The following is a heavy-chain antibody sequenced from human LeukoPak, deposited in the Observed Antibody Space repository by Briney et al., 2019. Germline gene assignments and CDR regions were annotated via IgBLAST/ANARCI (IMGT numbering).Heavy chain of an antibody. CDR2: ISSSGSTI. J-gene: IGHJ4*02. CDR1: GFTFSDYY. Sequence: GGSLRLSCAASGFTFSDYYMSWIRQAPGKGLEWVSYISSSGSTIYYADSVKGRFTISRDNAKNSLYLQMNSLRADDTAVYYCARDPALVGSYLDYWGQGTLVTVSS. D-gene: IGHD3-10*01. V-gene: IGHV3-11*01. CDR3: ARDPALVGSYLDY.